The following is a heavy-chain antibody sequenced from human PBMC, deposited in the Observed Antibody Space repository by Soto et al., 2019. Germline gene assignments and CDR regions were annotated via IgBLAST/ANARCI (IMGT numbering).Heavy chain of an antibody. V-gene: IGHV3-48*02. CDR3: AREDILGARSFDY. J-gene: IGHJ4*02. Sequence: HPGGSLRLSCAASGFTFSGYSMNWVRQAPGKWLEWISYISSLSSPRYYAESVEGRFIISRDNAKNSLYLQMNSLRDEDTAVYFCAREDILGARSFDYWGQGALVTVSS. CDR2: ISSLSSPR. D-gene: IGHD1-26*01. CDR1: GFTFSGYS.